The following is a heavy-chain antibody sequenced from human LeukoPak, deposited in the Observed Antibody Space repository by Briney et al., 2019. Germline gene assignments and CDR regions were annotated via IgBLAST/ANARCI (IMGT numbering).Heavy chain of an antibody. CDR3: ARDGSGWSVY. CDR2: IKQDGTEI. J-gene: IGHJ4*02. Sequence: PGGSLRLSCAASGFTFSGYWMSWLRQAPGKGLEWVANIKQDGTEIYYVDSVKGRFIISRDNAKNSLYLQMNSLRAEDTAVYYCARDGSGWSVYWGQGTLVTVSS. CDR1: GFTFSGYW. V-gene: IGHV3-7*01. D-gene: IGHD6-19*01.